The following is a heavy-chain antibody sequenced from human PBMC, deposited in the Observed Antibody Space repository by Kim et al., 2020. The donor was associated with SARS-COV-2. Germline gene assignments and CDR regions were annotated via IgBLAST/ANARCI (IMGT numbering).Heavy chain of an antibody. V-gene: IGHV4-59*08. Sequence: NYNPSLKSRVTISVDTSKNQFSLKLSSVTAADTAVYYCARRPNPGKGMDVWGQGTTVTVSS. CDR3: ARRPNPGKGMDV. J-gene: IGHJ6*02. D-gene: IGHD3-10*01.